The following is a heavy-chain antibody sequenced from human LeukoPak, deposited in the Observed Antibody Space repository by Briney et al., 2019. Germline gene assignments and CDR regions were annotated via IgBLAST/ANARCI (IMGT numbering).Heavy chain of an antibody. J-gene: IGHJ4*02. CDR2: INHSGST. CDR3: ARALGRYSGSRGFDY. Sequence: SETLSLTCSVSGYSINSGYYWSWIRQPPGKGLEWIGEINHSGSTNYNPSLKSRVTISVETSKNQFSLKLSSVTAADTAVYYCARALGRYSGSRGFDYWGQGTLVTVSS. D-gene: IGHD1-26*01. V-gene: IGHV4-34*01. CDR1: GYSINSGYY.